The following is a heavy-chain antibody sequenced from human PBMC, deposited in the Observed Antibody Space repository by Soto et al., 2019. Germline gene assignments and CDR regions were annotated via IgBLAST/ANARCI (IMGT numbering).Heavy chain of an antibody. CDR3: AGGNSGSYYIFDY. V-gene: IGHV1-3*01. D-gene: IGHD1-26*01. J-gene: IGHJ4*02. CDR1: GYTFTSYA. CDR2: INAGNGNT. Sequence: QVQLVQSGAEVKKPGASVKVSCKASGYTFTSYAMHWVRQAPGQRLEWMGWINAGNGNTKYSQKFQGRVTITRDTSASPAYMELSSLRSEDTAVYYFAGGNSGSYYIFDYWGQGTLVTVSS.